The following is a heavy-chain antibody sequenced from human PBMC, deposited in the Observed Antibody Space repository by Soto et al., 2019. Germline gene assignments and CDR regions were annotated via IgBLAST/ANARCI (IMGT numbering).Heavy chain of an antibody. CDR2: IYYSGST. J-gene: IGHJ5*02. Sequence: SDTLSLTCTVSGGSISSYYWSWIRQPPGEGLEWIGYIYYSGSTNYNPSLKSRVTISVDTSKNQSSLKLSSVTAADTAVYYCARVLFGRGNWFDPWGQGTLVTVSS. CDR3: ARVLFGRGNWFDP. V-gene: IGHV4-59*01. D-gene: IGHD3-3*01. CDR1: GGSISSYY.